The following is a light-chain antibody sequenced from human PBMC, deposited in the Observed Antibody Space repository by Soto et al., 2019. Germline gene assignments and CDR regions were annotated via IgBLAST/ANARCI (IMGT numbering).Light chain of an antibody. Sequence: QSALTQPPSASGSPGQSVTISCTGTSSDVGDNKYVSWYQQQPGKAPKVIIYEISERPSGVPDRFSGSKSGNTASLTVSGLRAEEEADYYCSAYAGSNNFRVFGGGTKLTVL. CDR3: SAYAGSNNFRV. CDR2: EIS. CDR1: SSDVGDNKY. V-gene: IGLV2-8*01. J-gene: IGLJ2*01.